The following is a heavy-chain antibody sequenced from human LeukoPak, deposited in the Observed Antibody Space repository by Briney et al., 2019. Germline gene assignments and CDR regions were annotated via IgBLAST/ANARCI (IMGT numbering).Heavy chain of an antibody. J-gene: IGHJ6*03. V-gene: IGHV1-8*01. CDR2: MNPNSGNT. CDR1: GYTFTSYD. CDR3: ARKGPANYFYYYMDV. Sequence: ASVKVSCKASGYTFTSYDINWVRQATGQGLEWMGWMNPNSGNTGYAQKFQGRVTMTRNTSISTAYMELSSLRSEDTAVYFCARKGPANYFYYYMDVWGKGTTVTVSS. D-gene: IGHD2-2*01.